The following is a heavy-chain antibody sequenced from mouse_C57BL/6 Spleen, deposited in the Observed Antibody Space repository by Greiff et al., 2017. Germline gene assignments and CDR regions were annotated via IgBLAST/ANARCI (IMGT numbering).Heavy chain of an antibody. CDR2: ISDGGSYT. J-gene: IGHJ3*01. D-gene: IGHD1-1*01. CDR1: GFTFSSYA. Sequence: EVQVVESGGGLVKPGGSLKLSCAASGFTFSSYAMSWVRQTPEKRLAWVATISDGGSYTYYPDNVKGRFTISRDNAKNNLYLQMSHLKSEDTAMYYCARDGNYYGSEGFAYWGQGTLVTVSA. CDR3: ARDGNYYGSEGFAY. V-gene: IGHV5-4*01.